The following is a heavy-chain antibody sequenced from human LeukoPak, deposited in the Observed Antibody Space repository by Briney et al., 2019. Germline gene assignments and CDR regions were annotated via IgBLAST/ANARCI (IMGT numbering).Heavy chain of an antibody. CDR2: ISGGGETT. Sequence: PGGPLRLSCAASGFTFNNYAMNWVRQAPGKGLEWVSSISGGGETTYYADSAKGRFTISRGNSQNTLYLQMNSLRAEDTAVYYCARDYADYVGYFFFDYWGQGTLVTVSS. J-gene: IGHJ4*02. CDR3: ARDYADYVGYFFFDY. CDR1: GFTFNNYA. V-gene: IGHV3-23*01. D-gene: IGHD4-17*01.